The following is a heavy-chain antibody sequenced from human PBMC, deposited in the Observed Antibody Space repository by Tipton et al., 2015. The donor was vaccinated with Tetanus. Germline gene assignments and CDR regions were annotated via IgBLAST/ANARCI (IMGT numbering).Heavy chain of an antibody. V-gene: IGHV3-7*03. CDR3: AKERRSTSWIALAGRGLFLDP. CDR2: MKPDGSKK. CDR1: GFTFSGYW. J-gene: IGHJ5*02. D-gene: IGHD6-19*01. Sequence: SLRLSCAASGFTFSGYWMSWVRQAPGKGLEWVANMKPDGSKKYYVDSVKGRFTISRDNAKNSLDLQMNSLRVEDTAVYYCAKERRSTSWIALAGRGLFLDPWGQGTQVTVSA.